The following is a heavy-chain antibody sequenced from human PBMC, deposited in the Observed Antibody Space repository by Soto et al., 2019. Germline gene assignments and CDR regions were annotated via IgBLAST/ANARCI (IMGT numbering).Heavy chain of an antibody. V-gene: IGHV1-8*01. CDR2: MNPNSGNT. D-gene: IGHD6-13*01. CDR1: GYTFTSYD. J-gene: IGHJ6*03. CDR3: ARGIAAAGMDYYYYMAV. Sequence: GASVKVSCKASGYTFTSYDINWVRQATGQGLEWMGWMNPNSGNTGYAQKFQGRVTMTRNTSISTAYMELSSLRSEDTAVYYCARGIAAAGMDYYYYMAVWGKGTTVTVPS.